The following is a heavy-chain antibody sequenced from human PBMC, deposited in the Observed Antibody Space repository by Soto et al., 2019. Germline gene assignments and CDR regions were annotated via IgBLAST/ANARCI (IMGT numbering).Heavy chain of an antibody. V-gene: IGHV5-51*01. CDR2: IHPLDSDT. CDR3: ARYCSGGSCYRPSYQFDY. J-gene: IGHJ4*02. CDR1: GYDFSTYY. Sequence: GESLKISCKGSGYDFSTYYIGWVRQMPGKGLEWLGLIHPLDSDTRYSPSFQGQVTISVDQSISTAYLQWSSLKASDTAMYYCARYCSGGSCYRPSYQFDYWGQGTLVTVSS. D-gene: IGHD2-15*01.